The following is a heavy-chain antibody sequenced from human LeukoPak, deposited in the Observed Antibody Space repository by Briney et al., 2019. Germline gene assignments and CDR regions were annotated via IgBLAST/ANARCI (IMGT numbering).Heavy chain of an antibody. D-gene: IGHD6-13*01. Sequence: GGSLRLSCAASGFTFDDYGMNWVRQAPGKGLEWVSGINWNGGSTGYADSVKGRFTISRDNAKNSLYLQMNSLRAEDTAVYYCARDWVAAGGNYMGVWGKGTTVTVSS. V-gene: IGHV3-20*04. CDR3: ARDWVAAGGNYMGV. J-gene: IGHJ6*03. CDR2: INWNGGST. CDR1: GFTFDDYG.